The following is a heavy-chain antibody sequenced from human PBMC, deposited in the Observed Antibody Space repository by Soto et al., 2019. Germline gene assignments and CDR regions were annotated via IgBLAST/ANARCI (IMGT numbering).Heavy chain of an antibody. CDR2: IYTSGST. D-gene: IGHD6-6*01. J-gene: IGHJ5*02. CDR1: GGSISSYY. CDR3: ARVNSLYSSSSRWFDP. V-gene: IGHV4-4*07. Sequence: QVQLQESGPGLVKPSETLSLTCTVSGGSISSYYWSWIRQPAGMGLEWIGRIYTSGSTNYNPSLKSRVTMSVDTSKNQFSLKLSSVTAADTAVYYCARVNSLYSSSSRWFDPWGQGTLVTVSS.